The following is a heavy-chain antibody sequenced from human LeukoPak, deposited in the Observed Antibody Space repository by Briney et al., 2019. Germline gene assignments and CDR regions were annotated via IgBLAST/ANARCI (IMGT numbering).Heavy chain of an antibody. CDR3: ARDHGSGSYSLEY. CDR2: VHHTGNT. D-gene: IGHD3-10*01. J-gene: IGHJ4*02. CDR1: GGSISSDAYS. V-gene: IGHV4-30-2*01. Sequence: SETLSLTCAVSGGSISSDAYSWSWIRQPPGKGLEWIGFVHHTGNTYYNSSLKSRVTMSLDRSKNQFSLKLNSVTAADTAVYYCARDHGSGSYSLEYWGQGTLVTVSS.